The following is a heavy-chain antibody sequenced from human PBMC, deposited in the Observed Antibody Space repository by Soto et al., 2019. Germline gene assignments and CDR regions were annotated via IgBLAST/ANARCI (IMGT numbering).Heavy chain of an antibody. CDR2: ISSTTNYI. D-gene: IGHD6-6*01. V-gene: IGHV3-21*06. CDR1: GFTFTRYS. CDR3: ARESEDLSSNFDY. Sequence: GGSLRLSCAASGFTFTRYSMNWVRQAPGKGLEWVSSISSTTNYIYYGDSMKGRFTISRDNAKNSLYLEMNSLRAEDTAVYYCARESEDLSSNFDYWGQGTLVTVSS. J-gene: IGHJ4*02.